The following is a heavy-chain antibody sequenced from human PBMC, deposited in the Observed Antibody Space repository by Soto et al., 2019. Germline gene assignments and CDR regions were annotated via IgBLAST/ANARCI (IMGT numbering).Heavy chain of an antibody. V-gene: IGHV1-69*04. D-gene: IGHD2-2*01. CDR2: IIPILGIA. CDR1: GGTFSSYT. Sequence: GASVKVSFKASGGTFSSYTISWVRQAPGQGLEWMGRIIPILGIANYAQKFQGRVTITADKSTSTAYMELSSLRSEDTAVYYCARERWGVVPAADDACERWSQET. CDR3: ARERWGVVPAADDACER. J-gene: IGHJ3*02.